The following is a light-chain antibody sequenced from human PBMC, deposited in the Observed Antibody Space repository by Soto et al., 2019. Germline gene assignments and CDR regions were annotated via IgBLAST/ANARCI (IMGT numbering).Light chain of an antibody. CDR1: SSDVGDYNY. CDR2: EVS. V-gene: IGLV2-14*01. CDR3: ISYSSSYTLGV. Sequence: QSVLTQPASVSGSPGQSITISCTGTSSDVGDYNYVSWYQQHPGKAPKLLIYEVSNRPSGVSNRFSGSKSGNTASLTISGRQADDEADYYCISYSSSYTLGVFGGGTKLTVL. J-gene: IGLJ3*02.